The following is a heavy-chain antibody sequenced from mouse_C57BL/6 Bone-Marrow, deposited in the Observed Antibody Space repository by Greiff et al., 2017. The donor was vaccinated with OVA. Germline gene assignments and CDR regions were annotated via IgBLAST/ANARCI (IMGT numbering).Heavy chain of an antibody. D-gene: IGHD3-2*02. CDR3: TRARQLRLHYYAMDY. Sequence: VQLQQSGAELVRPGASVTLSCKASGYTFTDYEMHWVKQTPVHGLEWIGAIDPETGGTAYNQKFKGKAILTADKSSSTAYMELRSLTSEDSAVYYCTRARQLRLHYYAMDYWGQGTSVTVSS. J-gene: IGHJ4*01. V-gene: IGHV1-15*01. CDR2: IDPETGGT. CDR1: GYTFTDYE.